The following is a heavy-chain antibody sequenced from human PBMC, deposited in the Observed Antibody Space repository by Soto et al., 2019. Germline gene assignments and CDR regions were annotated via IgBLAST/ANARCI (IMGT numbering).Heavy chain of an antibody. CDR3: ARDPRGYYYGMDV. J-gene: IGHJ6*02. D-gene: IGHD3-10*01. V-gene: IGHV1-69*13. CDR2: FIPILPTT. CDR1: GGTLKNYA. Sequence: SGEVSFKASGGTLKNYAISWVRQAPGQGLEWMGGFIPILPTTNYARKFQGRVSITADESTTTAYMELSSLRFEDTAVYYCARDPRGYYYGMDVWGQGTTVTVSS.